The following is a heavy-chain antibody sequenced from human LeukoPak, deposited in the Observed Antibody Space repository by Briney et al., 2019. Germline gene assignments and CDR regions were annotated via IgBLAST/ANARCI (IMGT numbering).Heavy chain of an antibody. D-gene: IGHD3-16*01. CDR2: ISSSSVYI. V-gene: IGHV3-21*01. Sequence: GGSLRLSCAASGFTFSSYSINWVRQAPGKGLEWVSSISSSSVYIYYAHSLKGRFTISRDNAKNSLYLQMNSLRAEDTAVYYCARDWGKGDYWGQGTLVTVSS. CDR1: GFTFSSYS. CDR3: ARDWGKGDY. J-gene: IGHJ4*02.